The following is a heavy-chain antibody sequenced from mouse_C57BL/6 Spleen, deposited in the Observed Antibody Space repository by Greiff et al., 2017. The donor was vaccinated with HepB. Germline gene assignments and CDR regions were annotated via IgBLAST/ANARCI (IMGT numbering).Heavy chain of an antibody. V-gene: IGHV5-17*01. CDR3: AKDGYGSIFDY. D-gene: IGHD2-2*01. J-gene: IGHJ2*01. CDR2: ISSGSSTI. CDR1: GFTFSDYG. Sequence: EVMLVESGGGLVKPGGSLKLSCAASGFTFSDYGMHWVRQAPEKGLEWVAYISSGSSTIYYADTVKGRFTISRDNAKNTLFLQMTSLGSEDTAMYYCAKDGYGSIFDYWGQGTTLTVSS.